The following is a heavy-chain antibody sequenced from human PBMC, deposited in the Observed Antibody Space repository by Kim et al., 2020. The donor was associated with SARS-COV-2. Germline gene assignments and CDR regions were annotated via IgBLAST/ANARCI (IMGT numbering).Heavy chain of an antibody. Sequence: GESLKISCKGSGYSFTSYWISWVRQMPGKGLEWMGRIDPSDSYTNYSPSFQGHVTISADKSISTAYLQWSSLKASDTAMYYCARHGGLPFDSFDWFDPWGQGTLVTVSS. CDR3: ARHGGLPFDSFDWFDP. CDR2: IDPSDSYT. J-gene: IGHJ5*02. V-gene: IGHV5-10-1*01. CDR1: GYSFTSYW. D-gene: IGHD3-9*01.